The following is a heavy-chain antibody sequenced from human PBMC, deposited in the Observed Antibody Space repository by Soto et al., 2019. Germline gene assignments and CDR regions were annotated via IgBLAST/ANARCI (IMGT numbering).Heavy chain of an antibody. CDR1: SGSISSSNW. CDR3: ARSLYYDFWSGYLAYYYYYMDV. Sequence: SETLSLTCAVSSGSISSSNWWSWVRQPPGKGLEWIGEIYHSGSTNYNPSLKSRVTISVDKSKNQFSLKLSSVTAADTAVYYCARSLYYDFWSGYLAYYYYYMDVWGKGTTVTVSS. V-gene: IGHV4-4*02. D-gene: IGHD3-3*01. J-gene: IGHJ6*03. CDR2: IYHSGST.